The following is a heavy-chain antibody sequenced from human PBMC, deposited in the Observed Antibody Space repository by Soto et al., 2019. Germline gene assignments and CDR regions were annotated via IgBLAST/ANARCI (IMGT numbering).Heavy chain of an antibody. J-gene: IGHJ6*03. Sequence: ASVKVSCKASGYTFTSYDINWVRQATGQGLEWMGWMNPNSGNTGYAQKFQGRVTMTRNTSISTAYMELSSLRSEDTAVYYCARAPGSHGYVSYYYYYMDVWGKGTTVTVTS. V-gene: IGHV1-8*01. CDR3: ARAPGSHGYVSYYYYYMDV. CDR2: MNPNSGNT. D-gene: IGHD5-18*01. CDR1: GYTFTSYD.